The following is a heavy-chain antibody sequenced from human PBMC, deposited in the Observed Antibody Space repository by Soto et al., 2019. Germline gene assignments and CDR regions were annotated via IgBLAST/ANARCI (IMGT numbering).Heavy chain of an antibody. D-gene: IGHD6-13*01. V-gene: IGHV3-23*01. CDR2: ISGXXGXT. J-gene: IGHJ5*02. CDR3: XXXXRAAAMYNWFDP. Sequence: EVQLLESGGGLVQPGGSLRLSCTGSGFTFSSYAMNWVRQXPGKGLECVSTISGXXGXTXXADSVKGRFTISRDNXXXXXXXXXXXXXXXXXXXXXXXXXXRAAAMYNWFDPWGQGTLVTVSS. CDR1: GFTFSSYA.